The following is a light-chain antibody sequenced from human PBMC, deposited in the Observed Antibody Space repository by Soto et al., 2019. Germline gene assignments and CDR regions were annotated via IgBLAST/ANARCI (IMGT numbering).Light chain of an antibody. CDR3: QQYKNWPPLT. Sequence: EIVMRQSPATLSVSPGETATLSCRASQSVGSAVAWYQHKPGQAPRLLIVGASIRATGVPGRFSGGGSGTEFTLTISSLQSEDFAVYYCQQYKNWPPLTFGGGTTVEI. CDR2: GAS. CDR1: QSVGSA. J-gene: IGKJ4*01. V-gene: IGKV3-15*01.